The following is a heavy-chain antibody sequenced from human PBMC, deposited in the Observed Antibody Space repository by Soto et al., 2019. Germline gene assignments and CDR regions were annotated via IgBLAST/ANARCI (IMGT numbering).Heavy chain of an antibody. J-gene: IGHJ4*02. CDR2: ISSSGSTI. Sequence: EVQLVESGGGLVQPGGSLRLSCAASGFTFSSYEMNWVRQAPGKGLEWVSYISSSGSTISYADSVKGRFTISRDNAKNSLYLQMNSLGAEDTAVYYCASAGGIAVAGIKWGQGTLVTVSS. V-gene: IGHV3-48*03. D-gene: IGHD6-19*01. CDR1: GFTFSSYE. CDR3: ASAGGIAVAGIK.